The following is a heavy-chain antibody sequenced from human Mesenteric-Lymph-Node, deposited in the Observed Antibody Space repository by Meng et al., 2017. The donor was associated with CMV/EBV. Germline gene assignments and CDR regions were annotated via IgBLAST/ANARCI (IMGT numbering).Heavy chain of an antibody. CDR1: GGSFSGYY. CDR2: INHSGST. CDR3: ATYSSSWYDGYNWFDP. Sequence: YGGSFSGYYWSWIRQPPGKGLEWLGEINHSGSTNYNPSLKSRVTISVDTSKNQFSLKLSSVTAADTAVYYCATYSSSWYDGYNWFDPWGQGTLVTVSS. V-gene: IGHV4-34*01. J-gene: IGHJ5*02. D-gene: IGHD6-13*01.